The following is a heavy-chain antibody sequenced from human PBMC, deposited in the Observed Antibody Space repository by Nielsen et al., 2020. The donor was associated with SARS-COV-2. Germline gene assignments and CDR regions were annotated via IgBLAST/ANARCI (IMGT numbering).Heavy chain of an antibody. CDR2: IYYSGAT. CDR3: ARFLRGNSARYLDY. CDR1: GGSISNYY. Sequence: SETLSLTCTVSGGSISNYYWSWIRQPPGKGLEWIGYIYYSGATRYNPSLNSRVTISLHTSEKQFSLQLTSVTAADTALYYCARFLRGNSARYLDYWGQGTLVTVSS. J-gene: IGHJ4*02. D-gene: IGHD4-23*01. V-gene: IGHV4-59*01.